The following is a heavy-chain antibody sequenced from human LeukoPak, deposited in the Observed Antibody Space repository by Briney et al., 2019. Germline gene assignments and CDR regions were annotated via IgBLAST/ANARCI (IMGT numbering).Heavy chain of an antibody. V-gene: IGHV4-4*02. CDR3: AREAKGTNFFYYYMDV. D-gene: IGHD2/OR15-2a*01. J-gene: IGHJ6*03. Sequence: SETLSLTCAGFGGSISSSAWWTWVRQSPGTGLEWIGEINDRGTINYNPSLQRRVSISVDKSKNEFSLILNSVTDADTALYSCAREAKGTNFFYYYMDVWGKGTTVTVSS. CDR1: GGSISSSAW. CDR2: INDRGTI.